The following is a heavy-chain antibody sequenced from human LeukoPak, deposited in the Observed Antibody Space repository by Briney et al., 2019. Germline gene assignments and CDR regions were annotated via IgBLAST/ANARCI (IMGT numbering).Heavy chain of an antibody. J-gene: IGHJ6*04. CDR3: ARLRRYCSSTSCPKTLDV. V-gene: IGHV4-39*07. Sequence: PSETLSLTCTVSGGSISSGGYYWSWIRQHPGKGLEWIGEINHGGTTNYNPSLKSRLTISVDTSQNQFSLKLSSVTAADTAVYYCARLRRYCSSTSCPKTLDVWGKGTTVTVSS. CDR1: GGSISSGGYY. D-gene: IGHD2-2*01. CDR2: INHGGTT.